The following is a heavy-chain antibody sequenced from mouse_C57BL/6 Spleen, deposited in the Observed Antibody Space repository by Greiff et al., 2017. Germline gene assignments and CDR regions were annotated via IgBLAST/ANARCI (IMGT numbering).Heavy chain of an antibody. CDR1: GYAFSSSW. CDR3: AREPVYYFDY. Sequence: QVQLQQSGPELVKPGASVKISCKASGYAFSSSWMNWVKQRPGKGLEWIGRIYPGDGDTNYNGKFKGKATLTADKSSSTAYMQLSSLASEDSAVYFCAREPVYYFDYGGQGTTLTVSS. V-gene: IGHV1-82*01. J-gene: IGHJ2*01. CDR2: IYPGDGDT.